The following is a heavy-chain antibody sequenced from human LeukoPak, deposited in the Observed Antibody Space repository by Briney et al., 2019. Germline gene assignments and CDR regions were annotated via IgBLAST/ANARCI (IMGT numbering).Heavy chain of an antibody. Sequence: PSETLSLTCTVSGGSISSGGYYWSWIRQPPGKGLEWIGYIYHSGSTNYNPSLKSRVTISVDTSKNQFSLKLSSVTAADTAVYYCARESCSSTSCYSGYYYFDYWGQGTLVTVSS. D-gene: IGHD2-2*01. CDR2: IYHSGST. J-gene: IGHJ4*02. CDR3: ARESCSSTSCYSGYYYFDY. CDR1: GGSISSGGYY. V-gene: IGHV4-61*08.